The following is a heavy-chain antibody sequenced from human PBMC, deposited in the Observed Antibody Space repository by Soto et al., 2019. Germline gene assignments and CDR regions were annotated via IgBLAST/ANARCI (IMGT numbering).Heavy chain of an antibody. Sequence: SETLSLTCAVSGYSISSSNWWGWIRQPPGKGLEWIGYIYYSGSTYYNPSLKSRVTMSVDTSKNQFSLKLSSVTAVDTAVYYCARGGVYYQHDVFDIWGKGKMVTVSS. J-gene: IGHJ3*02. CDR2: IYYSGST. V-gene: IGHV4-28*03. CDR1: GYSISSSNW. D-gene: IGHD3-22*01. CDR3: ARGGVYYQHDVFDI.